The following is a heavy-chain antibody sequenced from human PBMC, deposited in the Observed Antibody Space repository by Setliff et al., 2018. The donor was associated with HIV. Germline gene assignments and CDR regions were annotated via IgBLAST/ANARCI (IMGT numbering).Heavy chain of an antibody. D-gene: IGHD3-10*01. CDR2: IYYRGSA. V-gene: IGHV4-39*07. CDR3: ARARGPPLPVLDF. Sequence: SETLSLTCTVSGGSITTTNYYWGWVRQSPGKGLEWIGVIYYRGSAYYNLSLQSRVTLSVDTSKNSFSLHLTSVTAADTAVYFCARARGPPLPVLDFWGPGTRVTVS. J-gene: IGHJ4*02. CDR1: GGSITTTNYY.